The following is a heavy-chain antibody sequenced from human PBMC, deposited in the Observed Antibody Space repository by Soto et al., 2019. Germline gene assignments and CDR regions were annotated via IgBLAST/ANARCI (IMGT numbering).Heavy chain of an antibody. CDR1: GYSFTSYW. V-gene: IGHV5-51*01. CDR2: IYPGDSDT. D-gene: IGHD2-2*01. Sequence: GESLKISCKGSGYSFTSYWIGWVRQMPGKGLEWMGIIYPGDSDTRYSPSFQGQVTISADKSISTAYLQWSSLTASDTAMYYCTRHEIYCSSTSCYLFGAFDNWGQGTMVTVSS. CDR3: TRHEIYCSSTSCYLFGAFDN. J-gene: IGHJ3*02.